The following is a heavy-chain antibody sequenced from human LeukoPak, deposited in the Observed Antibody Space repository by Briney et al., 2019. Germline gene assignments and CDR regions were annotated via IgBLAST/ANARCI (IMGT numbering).Heavy chain of an antibody. CDR3: ASMYSSSWCFDY. D-gene: IGHD6-13*01. CDR1: GYIFTGYY. V-gene: IGHV1-2*02. J-gene: IGHJ4*02. CDR2: INPNSGDT. Sequence: ASVKVSCKASGYIFTGYYMHWVRQAPGQGLEWMGWINPNSGDTNYAQKFQGRVTMTRDTSISTAYMELSRLRSDDAAVYYCASMYSSSWCFDYWGQGTLVTVSS.